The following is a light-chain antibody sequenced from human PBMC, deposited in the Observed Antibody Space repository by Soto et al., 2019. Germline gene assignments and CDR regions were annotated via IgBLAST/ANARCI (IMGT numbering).Light chain of an antibody. Sequence: EIVLTQSPATLSLSPGERATLSCRASQSVSSDLAWYQQKPGQAPRLLIYDASNRATGIQARFSGSGSGTDFNLTISSLDPEDFAVYYCQQRSNWPPIFTFGRGTKVDIK. J-gene: IGKJ3*01. CDR2: DAS. V-gene: IGKV3-11*01. CDR1: QSVSSD. CDR3: QQRSNWPPIFT.